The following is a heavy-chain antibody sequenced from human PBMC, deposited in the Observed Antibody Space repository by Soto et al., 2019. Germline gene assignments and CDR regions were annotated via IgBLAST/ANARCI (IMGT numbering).Heavy chain of an antibody. V-gene: IGHV1-18*01. Sequence: ASVKVSCQASGYTFTSYDINWVRQATGQGLEWIGWMNANNGNTNYAQKLQGRVTMTTDTSTSTAYMELRSLRSDDTAVYYCAREARDPYFDYWGQGTLVTVSS. CDR3: AREARDPYFDY. CDR2: MNANNGNT. CDR1: GYTFTSYD. J-gene: IGHJ4*02.